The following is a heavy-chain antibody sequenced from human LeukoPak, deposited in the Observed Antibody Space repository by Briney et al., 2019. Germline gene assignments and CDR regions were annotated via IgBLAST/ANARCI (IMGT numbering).Heavy chain of an antibody. Sequence: GGSLRLSCAASGFTFSSYAMHWVRQAPGKGLECVSGISNTGSSTYYAKSVKGRFTISRDNSRSTLYLQMGSLRPDDVAAYYCARDQGHCSTTSCLIVGILDYWGQGTLVTVSS. CDR2: ISNTGSST. V-gene: IGHV3-64*01. J-gene: IGHJ4*02. CDR3: ARDQGHCSTTSCLIVGILDY. CDR1: GFTFSSYA. D-gene: IGHD2-2*01.